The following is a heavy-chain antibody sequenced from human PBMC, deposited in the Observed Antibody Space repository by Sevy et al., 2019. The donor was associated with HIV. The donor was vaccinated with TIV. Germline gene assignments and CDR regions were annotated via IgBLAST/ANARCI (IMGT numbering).Heavy chain of an antibody. CDR2: IRYDGSNK. J-gene: IGHJ4*02. CDR1: GFSFSGYG. D-gene: IGHD3-22*01. Sequence: HGGSLRLSCAASGFSFSGYGMHWVRQAPGKGLEWVAVIRYDGSNKYYADSVKGRFTISRDNSKNTLYLQMNGLRAEDTAVYYCAKDRGSLYDSSGFVQWYYFDYWGQGTLVTVSS. V-gene: IGHV3-30*02. CDR3: AKDRGSLYDSSGFVQWYYFDY.